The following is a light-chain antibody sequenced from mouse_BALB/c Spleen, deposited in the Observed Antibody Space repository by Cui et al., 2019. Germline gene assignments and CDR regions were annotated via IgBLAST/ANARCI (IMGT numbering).Light chain of an antibody. CDR3: QQYHSYPGT. CDR1: SSVSY. V-gene: IGKV4-61*01. J-gene: IGKJ1*01. CDR2: RTS. Sequence: QIVLTQSPAIMSASPGEKVTMSCSASSSVSYMYWYQQKPGSSPKPWIYRTSNLASGVPARFSGSGSGTSYSLTISSMEAEDAATYYCQQYHSYPGTFGGGTKLEIK.